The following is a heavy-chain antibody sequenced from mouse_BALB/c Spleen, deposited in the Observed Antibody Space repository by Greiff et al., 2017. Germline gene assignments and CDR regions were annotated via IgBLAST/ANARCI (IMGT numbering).Heavy chain of an antibody. Sequence: EVQRVESGGDLVKPGGSLKLSCAASGFTFSSYGMSWVRQTPDKRLEWVATISSGGSYTYYPDSVKGRFTISRDNAKNTLYLQMSSLKSEDTAMYYCARGGYYGNYGWYFDVWGAGTTVTVSS. CDR3: ARGGYYGNYGWYFDV. D-gene: IGHD2-1*01. V-gene: IGHV5-6*01. J-gene: IGHJ1*01. CDR2: ISSGGSYT. CDR1: GFTFSSYG.